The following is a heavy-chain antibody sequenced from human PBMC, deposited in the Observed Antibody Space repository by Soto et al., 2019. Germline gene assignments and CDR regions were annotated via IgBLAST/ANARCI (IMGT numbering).Heavy chain of an antibody. V-gene: IGHV1-69*02. J-gene: IGHJ6*02. CDR2: IIPILGIA. CDR1: GGTFSSYT. CDR3: ARLLVLDYYYGMDV. Sequence: QVQLVQSGAEVKKPGSSVKVSCKASGGTFSSYTISWVRQAPGQGLEWMGRIIPILGIANYAQKFQGRVTLTADKSTSTAYRELSSLRSDDTAVYYCARLLVLDYYYGMDVWGQGTTVTVSS. D-gene: IGHD6-13*01.